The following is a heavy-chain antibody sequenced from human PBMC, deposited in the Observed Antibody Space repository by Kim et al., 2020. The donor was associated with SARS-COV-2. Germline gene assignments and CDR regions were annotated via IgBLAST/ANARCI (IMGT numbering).Heavy chain of an antibody. CDR3: ARVGRRDGYISSWFDPAEGY. CDR2: IYSYSGLSS. J-gene: IGHJ4*02. CDR1: GFTVSSKY. Sequence: GGSLRLSCEASGFTVSSKYMTWVRQAPGKGLEWVATIYSYSGLSSLYADAVRGRFTISRDNSKNRLYLQMSSLRADDTAVYYCARVGRRDGYISSWFDPAEGYWGQGTLVLVSS. D-gene: IGHD2-2*01. V-gene: IGHV3-53*01.